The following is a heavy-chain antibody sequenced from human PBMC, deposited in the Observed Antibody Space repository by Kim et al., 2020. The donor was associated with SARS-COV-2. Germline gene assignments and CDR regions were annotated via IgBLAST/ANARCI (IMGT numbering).Heavy chain of an antibody. V-gene: IGHV3-23*01. CDR3: AKGHTVVDY. CDR2: GRT. D-gene: IGHD4-17*01. Sequence: GRTYYADSVKGRFTIARANSKSTLYLQMNSLRAEDTAVYYCAKGHTVVDYWGQGTLVTVSS. J-gene: IGHJ4*02.